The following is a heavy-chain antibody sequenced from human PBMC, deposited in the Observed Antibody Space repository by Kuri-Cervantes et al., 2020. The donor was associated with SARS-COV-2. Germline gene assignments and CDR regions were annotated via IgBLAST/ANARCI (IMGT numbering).Heavy chain of an antibody. J-gene: IGHJ4*02. D-gene: IGHD1-7*01. Sequence: GGSLRLSCAASGFTFSSYGMHWVRQAPGKGLEWVAFIRYDGSNKYYADSVKGRFSISRDNSKNTLYLHMNSLRAEDTAVYYCAKDMRGTRTYFDYWGQGTLVTVSS. CDR3: AKDMRGTRTYFDY. V-gene: IGHV3-30*02. CDR2: IRYDGSNK. CDR1: GFTFSSYG.